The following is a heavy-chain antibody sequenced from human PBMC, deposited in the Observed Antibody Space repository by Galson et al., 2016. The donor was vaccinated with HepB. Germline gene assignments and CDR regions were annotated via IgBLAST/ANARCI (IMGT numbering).Heavy chain of an antibody. V-gene: IGHV3-33*01. CDR3: ATEDLSSPGNGALDI. CDR1: GFIFSHYG. J-gene: IGHJ3*02. D-gene: IGHD6-13*01. Sequence: SLRLSCAASGFIFSHYGMHWVRQAPGEGLEWVAMIWFDGSSKHHSDSVRGRFTISRDNSKNTLYLEMNSLRAEDTAAYYCATEDLSSPGNGALDIWGQGAMVTVSS. CDR2: IWFDGSSK.